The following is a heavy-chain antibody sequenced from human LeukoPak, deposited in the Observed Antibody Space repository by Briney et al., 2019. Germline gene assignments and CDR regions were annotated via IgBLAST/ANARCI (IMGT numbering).Heavy chain of an antibody. J-gene: IGHJ4*02. CDR3: ARNKVPGNSGYYYYFDY. CDR2: INPSDGST. V-gene: IGHV1-46*01. CDR1: GYTFTSYY. Sequence: GASVKVSCKASGYTFTSYYMHWVRQAPGQGLEWMGIINPSDGSTSYAQKFQGRVTMTRDTSTSTVYMELSSLRSEDTAVYYCARNKVPGNSGYYYYFDYWGQGTLVTVSS. D-gene: IGHD3-22*01.